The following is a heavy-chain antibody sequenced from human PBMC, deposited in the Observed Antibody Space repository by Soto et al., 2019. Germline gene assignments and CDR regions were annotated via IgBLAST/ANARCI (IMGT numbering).Heavy chain of an antibody. J-gene: IGHJ6*02. CDR1: GYIFVNYG. V-gene: IGHV1-18*01. CDR3: AMVDNYVTLTPPDV. Sequence: QVQLVQSGDEVRKPGSSVKVSCKASGYIFVNYGIAWVRQAPGQGLEWMGWISPYSGNTHYASKVQGRRTMTTATTTSTADRDLGRLTSNDTAGYYLAMVDNYVTLTPPDVWGQGTTVTFSS. D-gene: IGHD3-16*01. CDR2: ISPYSGNT.